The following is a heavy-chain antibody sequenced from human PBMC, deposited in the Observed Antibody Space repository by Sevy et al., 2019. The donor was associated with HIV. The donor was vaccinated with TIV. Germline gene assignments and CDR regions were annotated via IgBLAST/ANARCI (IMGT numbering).Heavy chain of an antibody. V-gene: IGHV3-7*01. CDR2: IKQAGSEK. CDR1: GFTLSSYW. D-gene: IGHD3-22*01. Sequence: GGSLRLSCAASGFTLSSYWMSWVRQAPGKGLEWVANIKQAGSEKYYVDSVKGRFTISRDNAKNSLYLQMNSLRVEDTAAYYCARARAYYYDNSAHSFDHWGQGTLVTVSS. J-gene: IGHJ4*02. CDR3: ARARAYYYDNSAHSFDH.